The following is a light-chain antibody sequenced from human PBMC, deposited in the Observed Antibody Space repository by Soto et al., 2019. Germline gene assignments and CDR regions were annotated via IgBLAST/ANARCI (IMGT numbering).Light chain of an antibody. CDR3: HQYGISP. V-gene: IGKV3-11*01. CDR2: DAS. J-gene: IGKJ4*01. CDR1: QSVSSY. Sequence: EIVLTQSPATLSLSPGERATLSCRASQSVSSYLAWYQQKPGQAPRLLIYDASNRATGIPARFSGSGSGTDFTLTISSLEPEDFAVYYCHQYGISPFGGGTKV.